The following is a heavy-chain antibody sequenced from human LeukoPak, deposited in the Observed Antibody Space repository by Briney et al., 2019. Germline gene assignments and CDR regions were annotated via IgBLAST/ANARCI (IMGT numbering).Heavy chain of an antibody. CDR1: GGSFSGYY. Sequence: SETLSLTCAVYGGSFSGYYWSWIRQPPGKGLEWIGEINHSGSTNYNPSLKSRVTVSVDTSKNQFSLKLNSVTAADTAVYYCASVHYHYGMDVWGQGTTVTVSS. CDR2: INHSGST. V-gene: IGHV4-34*01. CDR3: ASVHYHYGMDV. J-gene: IGHJ6*02.